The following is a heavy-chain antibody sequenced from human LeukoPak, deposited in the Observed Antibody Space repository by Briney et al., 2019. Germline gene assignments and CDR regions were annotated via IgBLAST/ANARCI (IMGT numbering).Heavy chain of an antibody. J-gene: IGHJ4*02. CDR1: GFTFSSYA. CDR3: AKVSDDFWSGFDY. CDR2: LRYDGSYK. Sequence: GGSLRLSCAASGFTFSSYAMHWVRQAPGKGLEWVAFLRYDGSYKDYADSVKGRFTISRDNSKNTVYLQMNSLRAEDTAIYYCAKVSDDFWSGFDYWGQGTLVTVSS. V-gene: IGHV3-30*02. D-gene: IGHD3-3*01.